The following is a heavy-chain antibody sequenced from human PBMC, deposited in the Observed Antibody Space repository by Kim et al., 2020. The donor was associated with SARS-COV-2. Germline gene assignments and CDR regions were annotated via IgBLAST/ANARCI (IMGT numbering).Heavy chain of an antibody. Sequence: ASVKVSCKVSGYTLIELSMHWVRQAPGKGLEWMGGFDPEDGETIYAQKFQGRVTMTEDTSTDTAYMELSSLRSEDTAVYYCAVSTAVAGTPGQYYYYYGMDVWPRDHGHRLL. V-gene: IGHV1-24*01. D-gene: IGHD6-19*01. CDR1: GYTLIELS. J-gene: IGHJ6*02. CDR2: FDPEDGET. CDR3: AVSTAVAGTPGQYYYYYGMDV.